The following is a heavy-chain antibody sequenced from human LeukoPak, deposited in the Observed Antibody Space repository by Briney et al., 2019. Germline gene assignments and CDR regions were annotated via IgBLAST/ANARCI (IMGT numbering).Heavy chain of an antibody. D-gene: IGHD1-26*01. CDR3: AKSESYRFDY. CDR1: GFTFSSYS. Sequence: GGSLRLSCAASGFTFSSYSMNWVRQAPGKGLEWVSFISSSSTTTYYADSVKGRFTISRDNAKNSLYLQVNSLRDEDTAVYYCAKSESYRFDYWGQGTLVTVSS. CDR2: ISSSSTTT. V-gene: IGHV3-48*02. J-gene: IGHJ4*02.